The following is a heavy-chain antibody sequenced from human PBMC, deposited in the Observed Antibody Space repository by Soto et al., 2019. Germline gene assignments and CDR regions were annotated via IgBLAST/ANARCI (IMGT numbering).Heavy chain of an antibody. CDR2: IYHSGST. CDR1: GGSISSGGYS. Sequence: QLQLQESGSGLVKPSQTLSLTCAGSGGSISSGGYSWSWVRQPPGKGLEWIGYIYHSGSTYYNPSLKGRVTIAVYRSKNQMSLKMSSVTAADTAVYYCARDQGDYIFDHWGQGTLVTVSS. CDR3: ARDQGDYIFDH. D-gene: IGHD4-17*01. J-gene: IGHJ5*02. V-gene: IGHV4-30-2*01.